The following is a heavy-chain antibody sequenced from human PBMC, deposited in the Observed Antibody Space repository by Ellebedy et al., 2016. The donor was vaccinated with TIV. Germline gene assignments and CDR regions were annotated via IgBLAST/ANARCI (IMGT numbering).Heavy chain of an antibody. CDR2: TSGSSDSS. V-gene: IGHV3-23*01. Sequence: GESLKISCAASGFTFSNYAMNWVRQAPGKGPEWVSVTSGSSDSSDYADSVKGRFTISRDNSQNTLYLQMNSLRAEDTAVYYCAKGRGGSSYSSLDVWGQGTTVTVSS. CDR3: AKGRGGSSYSSLDV. CDR1: GFTFSNYA. D-gene: IGHD2-15*01. J-gene: IGHJ6*02.